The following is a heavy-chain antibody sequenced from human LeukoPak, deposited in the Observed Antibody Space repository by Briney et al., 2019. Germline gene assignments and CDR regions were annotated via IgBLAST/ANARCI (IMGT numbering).Heavy chain of an antibody. Sequence: HPGGSLRLSCAASGFTFSSYEMNWVRQAPGKGLEWVSYISSSGSTIYYADSVKGRFTISRDNAKNSLYLQMNSLRAEDTAVYYCARDRGTRGYYDSSGYCPYYFDYWGQGTLVTVSS. CDR3: ARDRGTRGYYDSSGYCPYYFDY. J-gene: IGHJ4*02. CDR2: ISSSGSTI. V-gene: IGHV3-48*03. D-gene: IGHD3-22*01. CDR1: GFTFSSYE.